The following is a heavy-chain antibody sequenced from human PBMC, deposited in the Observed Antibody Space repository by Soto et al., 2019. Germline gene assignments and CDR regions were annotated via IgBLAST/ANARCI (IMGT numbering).Heavy chain of an antibody. Sequence: SETLSLTCTVSGGSISSYYWSWIRQPPGKGLEWIGYIYYSGSTNYNPSLKSRVTISVDTSKNQFSLKLSSVTAADTAMYYCARVSPYSSSWYSFDYSGQGTLVTVSS. CDR1: GGSISSYY. D-gene: IGHD6-13*01. J-gene: IGHJ4*02. V-gene: IGHV4-59*01. CDR3: ARVSPYSSSWYSFDY. CDR2: IYYSGST.